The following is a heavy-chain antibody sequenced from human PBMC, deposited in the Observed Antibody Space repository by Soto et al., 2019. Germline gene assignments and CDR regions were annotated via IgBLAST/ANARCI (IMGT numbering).Heavy chain of an antibody. D-gene: IGHD3-22*01. J-gene: IGHJ4*02. Sequence: SLPGTVAVGSIRSGGYYWSWIRQHPGKGLEWIGYIYYSGSTYYNPSLKSRVTISVDTSKNQFSLRAEDTAVYYCARDHRDLITMIVVVRGYWGQGTLVTVSS. CDR2: IYYSGST. CDR3: ARDHRDLITMIVVVRGY. CDR1: VGSIRSGGYY. V-gene: IGHV4-31*03.